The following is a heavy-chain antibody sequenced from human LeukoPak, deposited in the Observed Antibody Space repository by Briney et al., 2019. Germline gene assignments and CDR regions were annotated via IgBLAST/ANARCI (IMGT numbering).Heavy chain of an antibody. CDR1: GYTFTGYY. CDR2: INPNSDGT. CDR3: ARGGKLGYCSA. V-gene: IGHV1-2*02. Sequence: ASVKVSCKASGYTFTGYYMHWVRQAPGQGLEWMGWINPNSDGTNYAQKFQGRVTMTRDTSISTAYMELSRLRSDDTAVYYCARGGKLGYCSAWGQGTLVTVSS. D-gene: IGHD2-15*01. J-gene: IGHJ5*02.